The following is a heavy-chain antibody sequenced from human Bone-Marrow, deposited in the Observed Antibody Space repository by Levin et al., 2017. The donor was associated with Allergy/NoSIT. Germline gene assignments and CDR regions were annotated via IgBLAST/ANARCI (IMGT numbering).Heavy chain of an antibody. D-gene: IGHD6-19*01. CDR1: GFDFSYYG. J-gene: IGHJ4*02. CDR3: AKDLSKDWLGFDY. V-gene: IGHV3-30*18. CDR2: MSYDGSDE. Sequence: PGGSLRLSCAASGFDFSYYGMHWVRQAPGKGLEWVAVMSYDGSDEYYADSVKGRFTISRDNSKNTVFLEMTSLRVEDTAVYYCAKDLSKDWLGFDYWGQGTLVSVSS.